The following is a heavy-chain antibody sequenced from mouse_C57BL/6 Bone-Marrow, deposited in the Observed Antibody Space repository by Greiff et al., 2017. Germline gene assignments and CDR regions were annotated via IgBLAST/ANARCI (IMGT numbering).Heavy chain of an antibody. Sequence: QVQLQQPGAELVKPGASVKLSCTASGYTFTSYWLHWVKQRPGRGLEWLGRIDPNSGGTKYNEKFQSTATLTVDKPSSTAYMQLSSLTSEDSAVYYCARWRPTVVAHFDYWGQGTTLTVSS. D-gene: IGHD1-1*01. CDR1: GYTFTSYW. J-gene: IGHJ2*01. CDR3: ARWRPTVVAHFDY. V-gene: IGHV1-72*01. CDR2: IDPNSGGT.